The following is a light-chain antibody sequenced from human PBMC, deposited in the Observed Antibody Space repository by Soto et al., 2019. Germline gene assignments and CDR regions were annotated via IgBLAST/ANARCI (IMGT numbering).Light chain of an antibody. V-gene: IGKV3-11*01. CDR1: QRINDF. Sequence: EIMLTQSPATLSLSPGQRATLSCRASQRINDFLAWYQQKPGQAPRLLIYAASNRVTGIPARFSGSGSETDFTLTISSLEAEDSAVYYCQKRSNWPPNPFGQGTKLEIK. J-gene: IGKJ2*01. CDR2: AAS. CDR3: QKRSNWPPNP.